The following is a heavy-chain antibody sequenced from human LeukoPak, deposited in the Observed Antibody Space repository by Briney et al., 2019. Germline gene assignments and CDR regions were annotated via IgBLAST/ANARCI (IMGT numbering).Heavy chain of an antibody. V-gene: IGHV4-39*01. D-gene: IGHD6-13*01. CDR1: GGSISSSSYY. CDR2: IYYSGST. CDR3: ERTSGIADDY. J-gene: IGHJ4*02. Sequence: PSETLSLTCTVSGGSISSSSYYWGWIRQPPGKGLEWIGSIYYSGSTYYNPSLKSRVTISVDTSKNQFSLKLSSVTAADTAVYYCERTSGIADDYWGQGTLVTVSS.